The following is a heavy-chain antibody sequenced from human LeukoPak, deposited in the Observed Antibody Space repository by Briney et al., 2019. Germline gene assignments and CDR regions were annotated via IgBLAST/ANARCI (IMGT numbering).Heavy chain of an antibody. CDR3: AKDRIAVDGYYYYYYMDV. CDR2: IRYDGSNK. D-gene: IGHD6-19*01. J-gene: IGHJ6*03. CDR1: GFTFSSYG. V-gene: IGHV3-30*02. Sequence: SGGSLRLSCAASGFTFSSYGMHWVRQAPGKGLEWVAFIRYDGSNKYYADPVKGRFTISRDNSKNTLYLQMNSLRAEDTAVYYCAKDRIAVDGYYYYYYMDVWGKGTTVTVSS.